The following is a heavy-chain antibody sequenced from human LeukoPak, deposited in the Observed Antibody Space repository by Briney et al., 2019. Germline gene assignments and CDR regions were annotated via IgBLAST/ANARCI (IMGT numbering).Heavy chain of an antibody. D-gene: IGHD3-10*02. V-gene: IGHV3-23*01. CDR3: AELGITMIGGV. J-gene: IGHJ6*04. Sequence: GGSLRLSCAASGFTFNNYAMSWVRQAPGKGLEWVSAISGSDAGTYYADSVKGRFTISRDNAKNSLYLQMNSLRAEDTAVYYCAELGITMIGGVWGKGTTVTISS. CDR1: GFTFNNYA. CDR2: ISGSDAGT.